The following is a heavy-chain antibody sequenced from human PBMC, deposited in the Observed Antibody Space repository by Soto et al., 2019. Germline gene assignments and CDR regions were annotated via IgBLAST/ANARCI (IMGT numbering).Heavy chain of an antibody. Sequence: PSETLSLTCTVSGGSISSNSYHWGWIRQPPGKGLEWIGNIYYTGGTYYNPSLRSRVSISVDTSKNQFSLKLNSVTAADTAVYYCARLTTTGKWFDPWGQGTLVSVS. J-gene: IGHJ5*02. D-gene: IGHD4-17*01. CDR3: ARLTTTGKWFDP. CDR1: GGSISSNSYH. V-gene: IGHV4-39*01. CDR2: IYYTGGT.